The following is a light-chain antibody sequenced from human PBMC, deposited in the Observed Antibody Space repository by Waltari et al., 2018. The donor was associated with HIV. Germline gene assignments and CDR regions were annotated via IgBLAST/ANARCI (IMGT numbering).Light chain of an antibody. V-gene: IGKV1-13*02. CDR1: QGISSA. J-gene: IGKJ5*01. CDR3: QQFNSYPIT. CDR2: DAS. Sequence: AIQLTQSPSSLSASVGDRVTITCRASQGISSALAWYQQKPGKAPKLLIYDASSLESGVPSRFSGSGSGTDLTLTISSLQPEDFATYYCQQFNSYPITFGQGTRLEIK.